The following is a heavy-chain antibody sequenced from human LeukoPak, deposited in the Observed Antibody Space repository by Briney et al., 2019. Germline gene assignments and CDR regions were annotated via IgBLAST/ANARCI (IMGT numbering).Heavy chain of an antibody. CDR1: GFTFTTYS. D-gene: IGHD3-10*01. V-gene: IGHV3-48*02. Sequence: GSLKLSCAASGFTFTTYSMVWVRQAPGKGLEWVSYISSSSSAISYADSVKGRFTISRDNGKNSLYLQINSLRDEDSAVYYCARGSHYFDYWGQGTLATVSS. CDR3: ARGSHYFDY. J-gene: IGHJ4*02. CDR2: ISSSSSAI.